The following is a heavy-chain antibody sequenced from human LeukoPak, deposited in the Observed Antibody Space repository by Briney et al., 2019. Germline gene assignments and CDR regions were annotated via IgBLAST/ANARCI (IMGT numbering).Heavy chain of an antibody. CDR3: ARSIVGATEWDY. CDR2: INPSGGST. Sequence: GASVKVSCKASGYTFTSYYMHWVRQAPGQGLEWMGIINPSGGSTSYAQKFQGRVTMTRDMSTSTVYMELSSLRSEDTAVYYCARSIVGATEWDYWGQGTLVTVSS. J-gene: IGHJ4*02. CDR1: GYTFTSYY. D-gene: IGHD1-26*01. V-gene: IGHV1-46*01.